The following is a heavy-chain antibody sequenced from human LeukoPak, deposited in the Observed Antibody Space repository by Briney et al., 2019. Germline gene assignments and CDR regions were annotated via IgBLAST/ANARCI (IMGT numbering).Heavy chain of an antibody. J-gene: IGHJ3*02. V-gene: IGHV3-21*01. D-gene: IGHD7-27*01. CDR3: ARDRRSTGDDAFDI. Sequence: PGGSLRLSCAASGFKLSSYMLNWVRQAPGKGLEWVSSISSTGSYIYYADSVKGRFTVSRDNPGNVMYLQMDSLRAEDTAVYYCARDRRSTGDDAFDIWGQGTMVTVSS. CDR1: GFKLSSYM. CDR2: ISSTGSYI.